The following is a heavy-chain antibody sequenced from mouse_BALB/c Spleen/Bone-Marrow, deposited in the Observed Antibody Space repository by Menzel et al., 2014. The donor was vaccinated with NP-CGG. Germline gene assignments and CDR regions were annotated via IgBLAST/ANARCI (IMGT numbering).Heavy chain of an antibody. V-gene: IGHV14-3*02. Sequence: EVQLQQSGAELVKPGASVKLSCTASGFNIKDTYMHWVKQRPEQGLEWIGRIDPANGNTKYDPKFQGKATITADTSSNTAYLQLSNLTSEDTAVYYCAYGSSYDYFDYWGQGTTLTVSS. D-gene: IGHD1-1*01. CDR1: GFNIKDTY. CDR2: IDPANGNT. J-gene: IGHJ2*01. CDR3: AYGSSYDYFDY.